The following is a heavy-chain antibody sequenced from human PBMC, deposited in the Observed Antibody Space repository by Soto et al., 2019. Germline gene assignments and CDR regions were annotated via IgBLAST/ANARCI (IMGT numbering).Heavy chain of an antibody. CDR2: IENSGST. V-gene: IGHV4-61*01. CDR3: ASTRPSLAVAGTVLDY. CDR1: GGSVSSGRYF. D-gene: IGHD6-19*01. Sequence: QVQLQESGPGLVKPSETLSLTCTVSGGSVSSGRYFWSWIRQPPGKGLEWIGYIENSGSTNYNPSLKSRVTISVDTSNYQFSLKLSSMTAADTALYYCASTRPSLAVAGTVLDYWGQGTLVTVSS. J-gene: IGHJ4*02.